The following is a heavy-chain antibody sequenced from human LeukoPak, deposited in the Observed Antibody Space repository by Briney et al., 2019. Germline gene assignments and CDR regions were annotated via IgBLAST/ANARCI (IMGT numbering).Heavy chain of an antibody. Sequence: GGSLRLSCAASGFTFSTCSMNWVRQAPGEGLEWVSSISSSSGFIYYADSVKGRFAISRDNAENSLFLQMNSLRAEDTAVYYCARSRSSITTPAYDYWGQGTLVTVSS. CDR2: ISSSSGFI. CDR1: GFTFSTCS. CDR3: ARSRSSITTPAYDY. D-gene: IGHD3-22*01. V-gene: IGHV3-21*01. J-gene: IGHJ4*02.